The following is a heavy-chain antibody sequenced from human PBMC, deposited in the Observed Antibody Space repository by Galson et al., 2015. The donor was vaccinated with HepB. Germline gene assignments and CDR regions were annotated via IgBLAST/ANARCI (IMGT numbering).Heavy chain of an antibody. J-gene: IGHJ4*02. CDR1: GYTFTSYA. CDR3: AIWGIYSSGLSF. D-gene: IGHD5-18*01. CDR2: ISGDNGNT. V-gene: IGHV1-18*01. Sequence: SLKVSCTASGYTFTSYAISWVRQAPGQGLEWVGWISGDNGNTYYAQKLQGRFTMTTDNSTSTAYMQMRSLRSDDTAVYYCAIWGIYSSGLSFWGQGTLVTVSS.